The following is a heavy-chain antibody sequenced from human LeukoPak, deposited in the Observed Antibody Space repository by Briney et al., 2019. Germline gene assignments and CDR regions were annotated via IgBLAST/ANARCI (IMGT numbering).Heavy chain of an antibody. CDR3: ARREYYGSGSSFDY. V-gene: IGHV5-51*01. CDR2: IFPGDSDT. Sequence: GESLKISCKGSGYSFISYWVGWVRQMPGKGLEWMGIIFPGDSDTRYSPSFQGQVTISADKSISTAYLQWSTLKASDTAMYYCARREYYGSGSSFDYWGQGTLVTVSS. D-gene: IGHD3-10*01. CDR1: GYSFISYW. J-gene: IGHJ4*02.